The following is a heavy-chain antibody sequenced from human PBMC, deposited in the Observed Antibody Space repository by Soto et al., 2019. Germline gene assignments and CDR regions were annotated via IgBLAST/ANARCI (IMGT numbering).Heavy chain of an antibody. J-gene: IGHJ6*02. D-gene: IGHD1-26*01. CDR3: AVQSTRWELRHSGMDV. CDR1: GGTFSSYA. V-gene: IGHV1-69*01. Sequence: QVQLVQSGAEVKKPGSSVKVSCKASGGTFSSYAISWVRQAPGQGLEWMGGIIPIFGTANYAQKFQGRVTITADESTRPAYMELSILRSEDTAVYYCAVQSTRWELRHSGMDVWGQGTTVTVSS. CDR2: IIPIFGTA.